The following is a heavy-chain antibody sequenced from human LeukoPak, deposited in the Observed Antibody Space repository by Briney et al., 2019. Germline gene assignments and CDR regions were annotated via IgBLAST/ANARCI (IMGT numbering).Heavy chain of an antibody. V-gene: IGHV1-2*02. CDR2: INPNSGST. CDR3: ARSASSGWNGYYYYYGMDV. J-gene: IGHJ6*02. Sequence: ASVEVSCKASGYTFTGYYMHWVRQAPGQGLEWMGWINPNSGSTNYAQKFQGRVTMTRDTSISAAYMELSRLRSDDTAVYYCARSASSGWNGYYYYYGMDVWGQGTTVTVSS. D-gene: IGHD6-19*01. CDR1: GYTFTGYY.